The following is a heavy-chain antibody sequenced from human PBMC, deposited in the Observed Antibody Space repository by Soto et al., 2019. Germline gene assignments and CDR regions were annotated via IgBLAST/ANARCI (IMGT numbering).Heavy chain of an antibody. CDR3: ERGREAAGNNWFDP. Sequence: SETLPLTSTVSAGSISSDYSYWTWIRQPPWKAPEWIGYISYSGSTFHNPSLKSRVTISVDTSKNQFSLKLSSVTAADTAVYYRERGREAAGNNWFDPWGQGTLVTVSS. D-gene: IGHD6-13*01. CDR2: ISYSGST. CDR1: AGSISSDYSY. J-gene: IGHJ5*02. V-gene: IGHV4-30-4*01.